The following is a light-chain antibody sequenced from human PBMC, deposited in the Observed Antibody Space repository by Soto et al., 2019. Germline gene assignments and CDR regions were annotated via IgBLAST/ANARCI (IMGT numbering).Light chain of an antibody. V-gene: IGLV1-51*01. CDR3: GSWDSSLSAYV. Sequence: QSVLTQPPSVSAAPRQRFTISCSGSSSNIGGNSVSWYYQLSGTAPKLFIYDDDKRPSGIPDRFSGSKSGTSATLGITGFQTGDEADDYCGSWDSSLSAYVFGTGSKGTGL. CDR2: DDD. J-gene: IGLJ1*01. CDR1: SSNIGGNS.